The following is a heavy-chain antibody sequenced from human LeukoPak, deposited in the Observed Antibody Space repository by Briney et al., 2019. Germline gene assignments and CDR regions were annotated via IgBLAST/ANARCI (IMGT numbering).Heavy chain of an antibody. CDR3: VKDMKIKAAGYYFDY. CDR1: GFTFSDYG. V-gene: IGHV3-30*18. Sequence: GGSLRLSYAASGFTFSDYGMHWVRQAPGKGLEWVAVIANDGRGKKYADSVRGRFTISRDNSKNTVYLQMNSLRAEDTAVFYCVKDMKIKAAGYYFDYWGQGTLVTVSS. CDR2: IANDGRGK. J-gene: IGHJ4*02. D-gene: IGHD6-13*01.